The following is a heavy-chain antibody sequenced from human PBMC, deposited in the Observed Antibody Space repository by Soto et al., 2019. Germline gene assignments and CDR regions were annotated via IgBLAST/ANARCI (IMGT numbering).Heavy chain of an antibody. J-gene: IGHJ4*02. Sequence: GGSLRLSCAASGFTFSSYAMHWVRQAPGKGLEWVAVISYDGSNKYYADSVKGRFTISRDNSKNTLYLQMNSLRAEDTAVYYCATSPPSHYYDSSGYSNYFDCWGQGTLVTVSS. D-gene: IGHD3-22*01. CDR3: ATSPPSHYYDSSGYSNYFDC. CDR1: GFTFSSYA. V-gene: IGHV3-30-3*01. CDR2: ISYDGSNK.